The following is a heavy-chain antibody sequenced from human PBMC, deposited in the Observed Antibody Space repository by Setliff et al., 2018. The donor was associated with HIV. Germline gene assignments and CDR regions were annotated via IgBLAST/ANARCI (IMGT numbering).Heavy chain of an antibody. D-gene: IGHD1-26*01. CDR1: GYTFTSYY. V-gene: IGHV1-46*01. CDR3: ATDPSDGARWQQIDY. Sequence: ASVKVSCKASGYTFTSYYMHWVRQAPGQGLEWMGIINPSGGSTSYAQKFQGRVTMTRDTSTSTVYMELSSLRSEDTAVYYCATDPSDGARWQQIDYWGQGTLVTVSS. CDR2: INPSGGST. J-gene: IGHJ4*02.